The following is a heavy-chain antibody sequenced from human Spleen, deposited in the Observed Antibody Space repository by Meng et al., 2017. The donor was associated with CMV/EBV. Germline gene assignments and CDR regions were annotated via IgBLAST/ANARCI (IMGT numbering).Heavy chain of an antibody. CDR3: ARYYYGSGSLNWFDP. J-gene: IGHJ5*02. V-gene: IGHV4-30-4*01. CDR2: INYSGTT. D-gene: IGHD3-10*01. CDR1: GSIRSGDYD. Sequence: GSIRSGDYDWSWIRQPPGEGLGWIGYINYSGTTYYNPSIKSRVTISVDTSKNQFSLKLSSVTAADTAVYYCARYYYGSGSLNWFDPWGQGTLVTVSS.